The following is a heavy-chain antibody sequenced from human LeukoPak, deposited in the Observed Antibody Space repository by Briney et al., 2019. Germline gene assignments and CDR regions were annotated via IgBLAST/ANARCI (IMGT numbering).Heavy chain of an antibody. D-gene: IGHD1-26*01. CDR1: GGSFSGYY. J-gene: IGHJ4*02. V-gene: IGHV4-34*01. Sequence: SETLSLTCAVYGGSFSGYYWSWIRQPPGKGLEWIGEINHSGSTNYNPSLKSRVTISVDTSKNQFSLKLSSVTAADTAVYYCAIGLFRGSYLIGPIGHWGQGTLVTVSS. CDR2: INHSGST. CDR3: AIGLFRGSYLIGPIGH.